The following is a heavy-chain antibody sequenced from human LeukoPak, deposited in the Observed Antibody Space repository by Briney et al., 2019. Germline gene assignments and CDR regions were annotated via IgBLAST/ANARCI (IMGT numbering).Heavy chain of an antibody. CDR2: ISNSGRTI. CDR3: ARVIATRPHYHYYMDV. D-gene: IGHD6-6*01. J-gene: IGHJ6*03. Sequence: GGSLILSCAASGFTFSDHYMSWIRQAPGKGLEWVSYISNSGRTIYYADSVKGRFTISRANAENSLYLQMSSLRAEDTAVYYCARVIATRPHYHYYMDVWGKGTTVTVSS. V-gene: IGHV3-11*04. CDR1: GFTFSDHY.